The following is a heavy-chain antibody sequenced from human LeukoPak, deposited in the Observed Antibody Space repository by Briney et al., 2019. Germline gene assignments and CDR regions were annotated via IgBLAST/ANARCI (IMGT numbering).Heavy chain of an antibody. CDR2: IYYSGST. CDR3: ARVKRDSEVGWLRLEGDYYYYYYMDV. CDR1: GGSISSYY. D-gene: IGHD5-12*01. Sequence: PSETLSLTCTVSGGSISSYYWSWIRQPPGKGLEWIGYIYYSGSTNYNPSLKSRVTISVDTSKNQFSLKLSSVTAADTAVYYCARVKRDSEVGWLRLEGDYYYYYYMDVWGKGTTATISS. V-gene: IGHV4-59*01. J-gene: IGHJ6*03.